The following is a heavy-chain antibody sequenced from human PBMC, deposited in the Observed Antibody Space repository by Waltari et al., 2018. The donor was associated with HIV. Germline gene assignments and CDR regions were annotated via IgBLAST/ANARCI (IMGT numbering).Heavy chain of an antibody. Sequence: QVQLQESGPGLVKPSETLSLTCTVSGGSISSYYWSWIRQPPGKGLEWIGYIYYSGSTNYNPSLKGRVTISVDTSKNQFSLKLSSVTAADTAVYYCARDILYYYGSGSYAPGAFDIWGQGTMVTVSS. CDR1: GGSISSYY. CDR2: IYYSGST. CDR3: ARDILYYYGSGSYAPGAFDI. J-gene: IGHJ3*02. D-gene: IGHD3-10*01. V-gene: IGHV4-59*01.